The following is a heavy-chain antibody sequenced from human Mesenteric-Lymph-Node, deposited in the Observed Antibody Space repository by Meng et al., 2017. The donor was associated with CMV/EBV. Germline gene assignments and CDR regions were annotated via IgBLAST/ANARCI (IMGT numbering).Heavy chain of an antibody. D-gene: IGHD3-22*01. J-gene: IGHJ3*02. CDR2: IYYSGST. CDR3: ARDSITSYFDTIGFTDTFDI. V-gene: IGHV4-59*01. Sequence: SETLSLTCTVSGGSISSYYWSWIRQPPGKGLEWIGYIYYSGSTNYNPSLKGRVTISVDTSKNQLSLKLRSVTTADTAVYYCARDSITSYFDTIGFTDTFDIWGQGTMVAVSS. CDR1: GGSISSYY.